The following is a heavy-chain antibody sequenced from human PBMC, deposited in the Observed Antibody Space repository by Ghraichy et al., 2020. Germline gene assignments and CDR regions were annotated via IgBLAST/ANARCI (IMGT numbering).Heavy chain of an antibody. D-gene: IGHD3-10*01. CDR1: GVAFSVYA. V-gene: IGHV3-23*01. J-gene: IGHJ4*02. CDR2: IGGLDDNT. CDR3: ARRGRGPVGLDY. Sequence: GGSLRLSCAASGVAFSVYAMNWVRQASGKGLEWVSFIGGLDDNTYYADSVKGRFTISRDNSKNTLYLQMNNLRAEDTALYYCARRGRGPVGLDYWGQGILVTVSS.